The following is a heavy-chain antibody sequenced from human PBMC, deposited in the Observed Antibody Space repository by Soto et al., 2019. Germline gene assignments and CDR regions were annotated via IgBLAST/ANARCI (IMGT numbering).Heavy chain of an antibody. Sequence: EASVKVSCKASGYTFTSYYMHWVRQAPGQGLEWMGIINPSGGSTSYAQKFQGRVTMTRDTSTSTVYMELSSLRSEDTAVYYCARDVITIFGVAPSRTYYMDVWGKGTTVTVSS. CDR3: ARDVITIFGVAPSRTYYMDV. D-gene: IGHD3-3*01. CDR2: INPSGGST. J-gene: IGHJ6*03. CDR1: GYTFTSYY. V-gene: IGHV1-46*03.